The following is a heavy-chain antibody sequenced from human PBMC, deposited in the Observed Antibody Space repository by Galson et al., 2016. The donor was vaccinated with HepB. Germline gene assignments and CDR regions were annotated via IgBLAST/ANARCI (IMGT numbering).Heavy chain of an antibody. CDR1: GYTFTGQY. V-gene: IGHV1-2*02. J-gene: IGHJ4*02. CDR2: IIPNIGGT. D-gene: IGHD3-10*01. CDR3: ATGVSTTIRVVIALDY. Sequence: SVKVSCKASGYTFTGQYMHWLRQAPGQGPEWMGWIIPNIGGTNYALKFQGRVSMTRDTSITTAYMELSRLTSDDTAVYYCATGVSTTIRVVIALDYWGRGTLVTVSS.